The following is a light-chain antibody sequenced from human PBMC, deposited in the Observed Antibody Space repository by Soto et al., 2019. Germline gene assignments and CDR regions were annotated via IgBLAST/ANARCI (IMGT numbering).Light chain of an antibody. CDR2: DVT. Sequence: QSALTQPASVSGYPGQSITISCTGTSSDVGGYNFVSWYQQHPGKAPKLMIYDVTNRPSGVSNRFSGSKSGNTASLTISGLQAEDEADYYCSSYTNRNTLVFGGGTKLTVL. CDR1: SSDVGGYNF. J-gene: IGLJ2*01. CDR3: SSYTNRNTLV. V-gene: IGLV2-14*03.